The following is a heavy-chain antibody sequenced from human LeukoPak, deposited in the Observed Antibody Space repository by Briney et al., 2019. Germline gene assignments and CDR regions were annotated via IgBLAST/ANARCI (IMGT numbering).Heavy chain of an antibody. CDR2: IYYSGST. CDR3: ARTTMVRGTYYMDV. D-gene: IGHD3-10*01. Sequence: SETLSLTCTVSGGSISSSFYYWGWIRQPPGKGLEWIGYIYYSGSTNYNPSLKSRVTISVDTSKNQFSLKLSSVTAADTAVYYCARTTMVRGTYYMDVWGKGTTVTISS. V-gene: IGHV4-61*05. CDR1: GGSISSSFYY. J-gene: IGHJ6*03.